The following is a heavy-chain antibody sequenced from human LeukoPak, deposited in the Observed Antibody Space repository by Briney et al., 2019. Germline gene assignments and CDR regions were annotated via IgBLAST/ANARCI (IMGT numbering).Heavy chain of an antibody. CDR2: IYYSGYT. CDR1: GGSISSYY. Sequence: SETLSLTCTVSGGSISSYYWSWIRQPPGKGREYIGYIYYSGYTNYNPSLKSRVTISVDTSKNQFSLKLSSVTAADTAVYYCARQRGIRDVVFDYWGQGTLVTVSS. D-gene: IGHD3-3*02. V-gene: IGHV4-59*01. J-gene: IGHJ4*02. CDR3: ARQRGIRDVVFDY.